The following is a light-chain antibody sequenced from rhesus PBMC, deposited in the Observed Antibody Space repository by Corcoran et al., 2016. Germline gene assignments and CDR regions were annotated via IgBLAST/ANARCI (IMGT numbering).Light chain of an antibody. CDR3: TSYAGSNTNYI. V-gene: IGLV2-32*02. J-gene: IGLJ1*01. Sequence: QAALTQPRSVSGSPGQSVTISCTVTSSDIGTYNYVSWYQQHPGIAPKLMLFEVSKRPSGVSDRFSGYKSGNTASLPISALQAEDEDAYYCTSYAGSNTNYIFGAGTWLTVL. CDR2: EVS. CDR1: SSDIGTYNY.